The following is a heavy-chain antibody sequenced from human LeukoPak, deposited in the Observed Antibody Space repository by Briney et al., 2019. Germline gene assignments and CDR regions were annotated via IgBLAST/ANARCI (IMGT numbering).Heavy chain of an antibody. CDR3: ARAGYSSGWFNDAFDI. D-gene: IGHD6-19*01. Sequence: SETLSLTCTDSGGSLSSYYWSWIRQPPGKGLEWIGYISYSGSTNYNPSLKSRVTISVDTSKNQFSLKLSSVTAADTAVYYCARAGYSSGWFNDAFDIWGQGTMVTVSS. CDR1: GGSLSSYY. J-gene: IGHJ3*02. V-gene: IGHV4-59*01. CDR2: ISYSGST.